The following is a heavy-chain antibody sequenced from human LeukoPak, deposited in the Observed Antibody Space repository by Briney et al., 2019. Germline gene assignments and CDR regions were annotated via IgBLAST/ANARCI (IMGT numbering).Heavy chain of an antibody. V-gene: IGHV3-7*03. CDR2: INHNGNVN. D-gene: IGHD3-16*01. CDR1: GFTFSTYW. Sequence: GGSLRLSCSASGFTFSTYWMSWVRQAPGKGLEWVASINHNGNVNYYVDSVKGRFTISRDNAKNSLYLQMSNLRAEDTAVYFCARGGXLGVWGQGATVTVSS. J-gene: IGHJ6*02. CDR3: ARGGXLGV.